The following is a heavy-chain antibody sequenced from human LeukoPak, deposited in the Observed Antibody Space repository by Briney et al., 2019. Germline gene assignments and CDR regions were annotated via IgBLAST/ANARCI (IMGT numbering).Heavy chain of an antibody. V-gene: IGHV4-39*01. CDR3: ARHMPLRITMVRGVIGN. D-gene: IGHD3-10*01. Sequence: SGTLSLTCTVSGGSISTNGYYWGWIRQPPGKGLEWIGTIYYSGSSYYNPSLRSRVSISVDTSRTQFSLRLSSVTAADTAVYYCARHMPLRITMVRGVIGNWGQGALVTVSS. J-gene: IGHJ4*02. CDR2: IYYSGSS. CDR1: GGSISTNGYY.